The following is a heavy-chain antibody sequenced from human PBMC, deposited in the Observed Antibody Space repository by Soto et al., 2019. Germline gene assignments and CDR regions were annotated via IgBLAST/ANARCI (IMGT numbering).Heavy chain of an antibody. CDR3: ARHIAAAGDNWFDP. CDR2: TYYRSKWYN. J-gene: IGHJ5*02. V-gene: IGHV6-1*01. D-gene: IGHD6-13*01. CDR1: GDSVSSNSAA. Sequence: PSQTLSLTCAISGDSVSSNSAAWNWIRQSPSRGLEWLGRTYYRSKWYNDYAVSVKSRITINPDTSRNQVSLQLNSVTPEDTAVYYCARHIAAAGDNWFDPWGQGTLVTVS.